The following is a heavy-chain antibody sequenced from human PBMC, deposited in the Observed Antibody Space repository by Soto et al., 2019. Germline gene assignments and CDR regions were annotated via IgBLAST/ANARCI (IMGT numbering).Heavy chain of an antibody. Sequence: QVQLVQSGAEVKKPGSSVKVSCKASGGTFRSYTISWVRQAPGQGLEWMGRIIPILGIANYAQKFQGRVTITADKSTSTAYMELSSLRSEDTAVYYCARGRDSSSWPYWGQGTLVTVSS. CDR2: IIPILGIA. J-gene: IGHJ4*02. D-gene: IGHD6-13*01. CDR3: ARGRDSSSWPY. CDR1: GGTFRSYT. V-gene: IGHV1-69*02.